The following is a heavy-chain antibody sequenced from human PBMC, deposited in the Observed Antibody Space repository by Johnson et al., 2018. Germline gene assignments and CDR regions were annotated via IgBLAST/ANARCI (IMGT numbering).Heavy chain of an antibody. CDR1: GFTFSNAW. V-gene: IGHV3-15*01. J-gene: IGHJ3*01. D-gene: IGHD3-22*01. Sequence: VQLVQSGGGLVKPGGSLRLSCAASGFTFSNAWMSWVRQAPGKGLEWVGRIKSKTDGGTTDYAAPVKGRFTISRDDSKNKLYLNVNHLKTEDTAVFYCTPILYYYDSSGSHAFDFWVQGTIVTVSS. CDR3: TPILYYYDSSGSHAFDF. CDR2: IKSKTDGGTT.